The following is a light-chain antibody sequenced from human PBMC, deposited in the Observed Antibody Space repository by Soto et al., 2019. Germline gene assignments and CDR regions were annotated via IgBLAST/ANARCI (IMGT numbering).Light chain of an antibody. Sequence: EIVLTQFPATLSLSPGERATLSCRASQSVSSYLAWYQQKPGQAHRXLIYDASNRATGIPARFSGSGSGTDFTLTISSLEPEDFAVDYGQQRSNWPLTFGGGTKVDIK. J-gene: IGKJ4*01. CDR1: QSVSSY. CDR3: QQRSNWPLT. CDR2: DAS. V-gene: IGKV3-11*01.